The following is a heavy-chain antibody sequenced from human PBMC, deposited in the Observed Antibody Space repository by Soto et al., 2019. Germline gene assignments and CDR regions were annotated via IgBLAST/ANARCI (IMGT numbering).Heavy chain of an antibody. CDR3: AILHCRGGGDSYWYFEL. CDR2: VYYLGNT. CDR1: AGSIRDTTYY. Sequence: QLQLQESGPGLVKPSETLSLTCTVSAGSIRDTTYYWVWLRQPPGKDLEWLGRVYYLGNTYYNPSLRSRVTMFADVTNDQFCLSLTYVTSAYTAVYYWAILHCRGGGDSYWYFELWGRGTLVFVSS. D-gene: IGHD2-15*01. V-gene: IGHV4-39*01. J-gene: IGHJ2*01.